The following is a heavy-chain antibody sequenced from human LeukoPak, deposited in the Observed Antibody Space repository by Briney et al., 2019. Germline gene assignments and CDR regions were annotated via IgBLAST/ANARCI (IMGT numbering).Heavy chain of an antibody. Sequence: GGSLRLSCAACGFTFSIYGMRWVRQAPGNGLGGVAVIWCEGSNKYYVDSVKGRFTISRDKSKNTLYLQMNSLGAEDKAVYYCARDRCLGPIAALDDHLFDYWGQGTLVTVSS. V-gene: IGHV3-33*01. D-gene: IGHD6-13*01. J-gene: IGHJ4*02. CDR2: IWCEGSNK. CDR3: ARDRCLGPIAALDDHLFDY. CDR1: GFTFSIYG.